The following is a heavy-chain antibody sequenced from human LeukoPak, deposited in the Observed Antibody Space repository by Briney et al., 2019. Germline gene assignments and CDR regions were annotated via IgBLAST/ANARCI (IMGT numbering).Heavy chain of an antibody. D-gene: IGHD3-22*01. CDR1: GGSISGYF. J-gene: IGHJ4*02. V-gene: IGHV4-59*08. CDR3: RVYYDSSGYYYGDY. CDR2: IYYSGST. Sequence: PSETLSLTCTVSGGSISGYFWSWIRQPPGKGLEWIGYIYYSGSTNYNPSLKSRVTISVDTSKNQFSLKLSSVTAADTAVYYCRVYYDSSGYYYGDYWGQGTLVTVSS.